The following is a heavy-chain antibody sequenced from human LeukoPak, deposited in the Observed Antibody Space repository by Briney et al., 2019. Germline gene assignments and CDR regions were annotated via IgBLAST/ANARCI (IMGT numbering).Heavy chain of an antibody. V-gene: IGHV4-34*01. CDR2: INHSGST. Sequence: SETLSLTCAVYGGSFSGYYWSWIRQPPGKGLEWIGEINHSGSTNYNPSLKSRVTISVDTSKNQFSLKLSSVTAADTAVYYCASGYYYDSSYGGDYWGQGTLVTVSS. CDR3: ASGYYYDSSYGGDY. CDR1: GGSFSGYY. D-gene: IGHD3-22*01. J-gene: IGHJ4*02.